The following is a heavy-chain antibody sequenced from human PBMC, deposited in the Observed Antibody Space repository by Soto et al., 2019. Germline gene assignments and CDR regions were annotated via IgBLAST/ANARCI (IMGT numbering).Heavy chain of an antibody. D-gene: IGHD4-17*01. CDR2: LSFDGNET. CDR1: GFAFNSSG. J-gene: IGHJ6*02. CDR3: VKDRVPGAYGHYYGMDV. V-gene: IGHV3-30*18. Sequence: GGSLRLSCGASGFAFNSSGMHWVRQIPGKGLEWVAVLSFDGNETHYADSVKGRFTISRDNSKNTLYLQMNSLRTEDAAVYHCVKDRVPGAYGHYYGMDVWGHGTTVTVSS.